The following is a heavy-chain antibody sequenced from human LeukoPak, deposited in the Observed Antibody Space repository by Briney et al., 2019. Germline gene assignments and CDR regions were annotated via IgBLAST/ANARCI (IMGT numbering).Heavy chain of an antibody. CDR3: ARETTVTTGKFDY. Sequence: SVKVSCKASGGTFSSYAISWVRQAPGQGLEWMGRIIPILGIANYAQKFQGRVTITADKSTSTAYMELSSLRSEDTAVYYCARETTVTTGKFDYWGQGTLVTVSP. CDR2: IIPILGIA. V-gene: IGHV1-69*04. J-gene: IGHJ4*02. CDR1: GGTFSSYA. D-gene: IGHD4-17*01.